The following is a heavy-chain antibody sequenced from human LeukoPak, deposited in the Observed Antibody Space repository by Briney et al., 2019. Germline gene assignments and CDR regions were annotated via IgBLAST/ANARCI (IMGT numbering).Heavy chain of an antibody. V-gene: IGHV3-23*01. Sequence: SGGSLRLSCAASGFTFSSYAMSWVRQAPGKGLEWVSAISGSGGSTYYADSVKGRFTISRDNSKNTLYLQMNSLRAEDTAVYYCAKAHWIVVVPDAAPYHFDYWGQGTLVTVSS. CDR1: GFTFSSYA. J-gene: IGHJ4*02. D-gene: IGHD2-2*01. CDR2: ISGSGGST. CDR3: AKAHWIVVVPDAAPYHFDY.